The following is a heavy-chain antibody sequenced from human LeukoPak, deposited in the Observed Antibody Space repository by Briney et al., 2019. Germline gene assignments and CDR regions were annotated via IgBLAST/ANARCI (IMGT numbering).Heavy chain of an antibody. V-gene: IGHV3-43*02. J-gene: IGHJ5*02. D-gene: IGHD6-6*01. CDR1: GFTFDDYA. Sequence: GRSLTLSCAASGFTFDDYAMHWVRQAPGKGLEWVSLISGDGGSTYYADSVKGRFTISRDNSKNSLYLQMNSLRTEDTALYYCAKDYGQLWWFDPWGQGTLVTVSS. CDR3: AKDYGQLWWFDP. CDR2: ISGDGGST.